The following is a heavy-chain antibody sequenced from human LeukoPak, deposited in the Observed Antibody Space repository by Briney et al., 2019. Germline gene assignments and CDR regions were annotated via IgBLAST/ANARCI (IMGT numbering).Heavy chain of an antibody. CDR3: AREHYFYYMDG. V-gene: IGHV3-7*01. CDR1: GFSFTTYW. Sequence: GESLRLSCAASGFSFTTYWMSWVRQAPGKGLEWVANIKQDGTEKYYVDSVKGRFTISRDNAKNSLYLQMNSLRAEDTAVYYCAREHYFYYMDGWGKGTTVTVSS. CDR2: IKQDGTEK. J-gene: IGHJ6*03.